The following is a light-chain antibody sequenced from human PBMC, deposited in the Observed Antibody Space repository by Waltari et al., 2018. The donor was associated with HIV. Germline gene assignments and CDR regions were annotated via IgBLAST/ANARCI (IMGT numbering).Light chain of an antibody. CDR2: WVS. V-gene: IGKV4-1*01. Sequence: DITLTQTPDSLDVSLGPRAAMNCKIRQKISYRSTLNASLAWYQQKPRQPPKLLMFWVSVRASGVPDRFTGSGSETDFTLTINSVQAEDVAVYFCQQYYDKPLTFGRGTKVEI. J-gene: IGKJ4*01. CDR1: QKISYRSTLNAS. CDR3: QQYYDKPLT.